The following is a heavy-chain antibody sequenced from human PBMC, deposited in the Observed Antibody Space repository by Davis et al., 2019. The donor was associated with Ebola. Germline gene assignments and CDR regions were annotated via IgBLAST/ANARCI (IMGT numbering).Heavy chain of an antibody. D-gene: IGHD3-3*01. CDR1: GFTFSSYE. V-gene: IGHV3-48*03. Sequence: GGSLRLSCAASGFTFSSYEMNWVRQAPGKGLEWVSYISSSGSTIYYADSVKGRFTISRDNSKNTLYLQMNSLRAEDTAVYYCARTYYDFWSGYYTGGMDVWGQGTTVTVSS. CDR3: ARTYYDFWSGYYTGGMDV. CDR2: ISSSGSTI. J-gene: IGHJ6*02.